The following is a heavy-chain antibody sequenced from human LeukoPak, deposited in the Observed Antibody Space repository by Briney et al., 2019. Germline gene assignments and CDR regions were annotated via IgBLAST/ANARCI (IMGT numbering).Heavy chain of an antibody. V-gene: IGHV4-59*01. D-gene: IGHD3-16*01. CDR2: IYYSGST. CDR3: ARDGGGTFDY. CDR1: GGSISSDY. J-gene: IGHJ4*02. Sequence: SETLSLTCTVTGGSISSDYWSWIRQPPGEGLEWIGYIYYSGSTNYNPSLKSRVTISVDTSKNQFSLKLRSVSVADTAVYYCARDGGGTFDYWGQGTLVTVSS.